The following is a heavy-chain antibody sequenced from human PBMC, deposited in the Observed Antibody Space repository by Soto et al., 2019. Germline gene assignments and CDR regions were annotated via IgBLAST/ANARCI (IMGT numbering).Heavy chain of an antibody. CDR2: ISAYNGNT. CDR3: ARDIVVVIPSRSDAFDI. J-gene: IGHJ3*02. V-gene: IGHV1-18*04. D-gene: IGHD3-22*01. CDR1: GYTFTSYG. Sequence: RASVKVSCKASGYTFTSYGISWVRQAPGQGLEWMGWISAYNGNTNYAQKPQGRVTMTTDTSTSTAYMELRSLRSDDTAVYYCARDIVVVIPSRSDAFDIWGQGTMVTVSS.